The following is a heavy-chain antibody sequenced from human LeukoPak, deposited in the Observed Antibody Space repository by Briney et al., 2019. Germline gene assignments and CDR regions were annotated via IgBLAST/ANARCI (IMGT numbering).Heavy chain of an antibody. J-gene: IGHJ1*01. D-gene: IGHD2-2*01. CDR3: ARGRGWYCSSTSCQRFAEYFQH. Sequence: LPGGCLRLSCAASGFTFSSYAMHWVRQAPGKGLEWVAVISYDGSNKYYADSVKGRFTISRDNSKNTLYLQMNSLRAEDTAVYYCARGRGWYCSSTSCQRFAEYFQHWGQGTLVTVSS. CDR2: ISYDGSNK. CDR1: GFTFSSYA. V-gene: IGHV3-30*04.